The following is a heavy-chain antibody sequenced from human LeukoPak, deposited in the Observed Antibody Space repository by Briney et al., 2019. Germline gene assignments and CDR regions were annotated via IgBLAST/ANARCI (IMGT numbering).Heavy chain of an antibody. CDR1: GYRFTSHW. CDR3: ARGRGAATTVVTATLDDY. D-gene: IGHD4-23*01. Sequence: GESLTISCQGFGYRFTSHWIGWVRQAPGKGLEWMGWFNPNSGGTKYAQKFQGRVTMTRDKSITTAYMELSRLTSDDTAVYYCARGRGAATTVVTATLDDYWGQGTLVTVS. J-gene: IGHJ4*02. V-gene: IGHV1-2*02. CDR2: FNPNSGGT.